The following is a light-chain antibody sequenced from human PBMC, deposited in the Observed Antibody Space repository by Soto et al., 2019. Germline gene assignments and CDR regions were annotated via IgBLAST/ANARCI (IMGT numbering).Light chain of an antibody. Sequence: QSALTQPASVSGSPGQSITISCTGSSSDVGGYNYVSWYQQYPGKAPILMIYEVSNRPSGVSDRFSGSKSGNTASLTISGLQAEDEADYYCSSYTSSYIYVFGTGTKLTVL. CDR3: SSYTSSYIYV. CDR2: EVS. CDR1: SSDVGGYNY. J-gene: IGLJ1*01. V-gene: IGLV2-14*01.